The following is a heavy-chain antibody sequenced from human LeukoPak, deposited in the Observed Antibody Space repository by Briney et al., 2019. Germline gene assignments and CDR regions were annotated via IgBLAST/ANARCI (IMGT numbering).Heavy chain of an antibody. CDR3: ARGRGYSGYDYLDY. V-gene: IGHV4-30-4*08. J-gene: IGHJ4*02. D-gene: IGHD5-12*01. CDR1: GGSISSGGYY. Sequence: SETLSLTCTVSGGSISSGGYYWSWIRQHPGKGLEWIGYIYYSGSTYYNPSLKSRVTISVDTSKNQFSLKLSSVTAADTAVYYCARGRGYSGYDYLDYWGQGTLVTVSS. CDR2: IYYSGST.